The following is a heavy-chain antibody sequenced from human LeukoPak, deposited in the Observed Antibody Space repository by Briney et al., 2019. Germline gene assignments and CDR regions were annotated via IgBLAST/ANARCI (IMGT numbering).Heavy chain of an antibody. D-gene: IGHD1-26*01. V-gene: IGHV4-34*01. CDR3: ASESGSYENWFDL. CDR1: GGSFSGYY. CDR2: INHSGST. Sequence: SETLSLTCAVYGGSFSGYYWSWIRQPPGKGLEWIGEINHSGSTNYNPSLKSRVTISVDTSKNQFSLKLSSVTAADTAVYYCASESGSYENWFDLWGQGTLVTVSS. J-gene: IGHJ5*02.